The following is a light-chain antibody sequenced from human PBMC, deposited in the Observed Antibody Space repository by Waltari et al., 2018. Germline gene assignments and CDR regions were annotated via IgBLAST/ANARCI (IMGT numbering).Light chain of an antibody. V-gene: IGKV3-15*01. CDR2: DAS. CDR3: QQYNNWPLP. Sequence: DIMMTQSPATLSVSPGDRATLSFGASQTVTNKLAEYQQKPGQAPRLRIYDASTRATGIPARFSGSQSGTEFTLTITSLQSEDFGIYYCQQYNNWPLPFGPGTKVDIK. CDR1: QTVTNK. J-gene: IGKJ3*01.